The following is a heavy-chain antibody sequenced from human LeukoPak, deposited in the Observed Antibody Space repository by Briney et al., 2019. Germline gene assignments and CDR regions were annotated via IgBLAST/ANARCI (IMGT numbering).Heavy chain of an antibody. CDR2: ITGNGGST. CDR3: ARDSGSYLQPTDY. Sequence: QAGGSLRLSCAASGFTFRTYAMTWVRQAPGKGLEWVSSITGNGGSTYYADSVKGRFSISRDNSKNTLYLQMDSLRAEDTAVYHCARDSGSYLQPTDYWGQGTLVTVSS. V-gene: IGHV3-23*01. CDR1: GFTFRTYA. D-gene: IGHD1-26*01. J-gene: IGHJ4*02.